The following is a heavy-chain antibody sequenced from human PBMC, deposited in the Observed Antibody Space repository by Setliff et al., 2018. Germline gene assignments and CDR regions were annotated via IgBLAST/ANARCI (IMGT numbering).Heavy chain of an antibody. Sequence: SETLSLTCTVSGGSIINNNYYWGWIRQPPGKGLEWIGTIYYSGTTYYNPSLKSRVTISIDTSKNQFSLNLNSVTAADTAVYYCARGDYYDSSAYSPDTFDIWGQGTMVTVSS. CDR1: GGSIINNNYY. CDR3: ARGDYYDSSAYSPDTFDI. D-gene: IGHD3-22*01. J-gene: IGHJ3*02. V-gene: IGHV4-39*01. CDR2: IYYSGTT.